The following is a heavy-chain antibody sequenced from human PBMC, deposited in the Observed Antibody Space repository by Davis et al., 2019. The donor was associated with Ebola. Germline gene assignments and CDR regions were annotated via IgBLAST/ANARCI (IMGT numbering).Heavy chain of an antibody. CDR1: GYTFTRYA. D-gene: IGHD5/OR15-5a*01. V-gene: IGHV7-4-1*02. J-gene: IGHJ4*02. CDR3: ARIVSSGSWYFDY. Sequence: ASVKVSCKASGYTFTRYAMNWVRPPTGHGLEWMGWINTNTGNPTYAQGFTGRFVFSLDTSVSTAYLQISSLKAEDTAVYYCARIVSSGSWYFDYWGQGTLVTVSS. CDR2: INTNTGNP.